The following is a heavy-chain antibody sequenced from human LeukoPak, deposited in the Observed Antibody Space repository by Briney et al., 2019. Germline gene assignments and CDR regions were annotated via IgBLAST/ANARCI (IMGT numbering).Heavy chain of an antibody. CDR2: ISAYNGNT. V-gene: IGHV1-18*01. J-gene: IGHJ5*02. CDR1: GYTFTSYG. D-gene: IGHD5-18*01. CDR3: ARDPRVDTARAAWFDP. Sequence: ASVKVSCKASGYTFTSYGIGWVRQAPGQGLEWMGWISAYNGNTNYAQKLQGRVTMTTDASTSTAYMELRSLRSDDTAVYYCARDPRVDTARAAWFDPWGQGTLVTVSS.